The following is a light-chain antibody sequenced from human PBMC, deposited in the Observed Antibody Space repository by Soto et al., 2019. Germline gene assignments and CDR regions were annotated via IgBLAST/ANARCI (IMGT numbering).Light chain of an antibody. V-gene: IGKV3-15*01. CDR1: QSVSSN. CDR2: GAS. CDR3: QQYNNWPPIT. J-gene: IGKJ1*01. Sequence: EIVMTQSPATLSVSPWERAALSFSASQSVSSNLAWYQQKPGQAPRLLIYGASTRATGIPARFSGSGSGTEFTLTISSLQSEDFAVYYCQQYNNWPPITFGQGTKEDIK.